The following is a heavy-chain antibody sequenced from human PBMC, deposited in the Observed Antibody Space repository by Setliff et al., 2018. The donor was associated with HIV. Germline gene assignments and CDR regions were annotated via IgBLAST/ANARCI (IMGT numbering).Heavy chain of an antibody. D-gene: IGHD3-16*01. CDR2: ISYAGSNE. CDR3: MRGPRLGPVDV. V-gene: IGHV3-30*04. J-gene: IGHJ6*04. Sequence: GGSLRLSCAASGFTFSTSAMHWVRQAPGKGLEWVAVISYAGSNEYYGDSVKGRFTISRDNSKNTLFLQMNSLRVEDTAVYYCMRGPRLGPVDVWGKGTTVTVSS. CDR1: GFTFSTSA.